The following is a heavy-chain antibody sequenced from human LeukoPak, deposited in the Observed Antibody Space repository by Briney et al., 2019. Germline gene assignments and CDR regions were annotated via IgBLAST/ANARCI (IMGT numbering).Heavy chain of an antibody. J-gene: IGHJ4*02. D-gene: IGHD3-22*01. V-gene: IGHV1-46*01. CDR3: ARTYYDSSGYHYFDY. Sequence: ASVKVSCKASGYTFTSYYMHWVRRAPGQGLEWMGIINPSGGSTSYAQKFQGRVTMTRDTSTSTVYMELSSLRSGDTAVYYCARTYYDSSGYHYFDYWGQGTLVTVSS. CDR2: INPSGGST. CDR1: GYTFTSYY.